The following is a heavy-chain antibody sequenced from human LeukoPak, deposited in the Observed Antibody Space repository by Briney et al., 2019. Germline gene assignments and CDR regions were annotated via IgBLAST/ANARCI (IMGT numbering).Heavy chain of an antibody. D-gene: IGHD6-13*01. CDR3: AKDLRGSSSWYYFDY. J-gene: IGHJ4*02. Sequence: PGGSLRLSCAASGFTFSSYGMHWVRQAPGKGLEWVAFIRYDGSNKYYADSVKGRFTISRDNSKNTLYLQMNSLRAEDTAVYYCAKDLRGSSSWYYFDYWGQGTLATVSS. V-gene: IGHV3-30*02. CDR2: IRYDGSNK. CDR1: GFTFSSYG.